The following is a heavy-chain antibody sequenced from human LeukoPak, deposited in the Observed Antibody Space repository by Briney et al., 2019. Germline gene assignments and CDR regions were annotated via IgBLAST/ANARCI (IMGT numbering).Heavy chain of an antibody. Sequence: PSETLSLTCTVSGGSISSYYWSWIRQPPGKGLEWIGYIYYSGSTNYNPSLKSRVTISVDTSKNQFSLKLSSVTAADTAVYYCARGCSSTSCYVKAFDIWGQGTMVNVSS. CDR1: GGSISSYY. CDR3: ARGCSSTSCYVKAFDI. V-gene: IGHV4-59*01. CDR2: IYYSGST. D-gene: IGHD2-2*01. J-gene: IGHJ3*02.